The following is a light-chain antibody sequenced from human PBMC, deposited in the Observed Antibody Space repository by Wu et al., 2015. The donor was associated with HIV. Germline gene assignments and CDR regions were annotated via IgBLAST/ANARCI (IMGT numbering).Light chain of an antibody. CDR3: QQYNNWHLFT. CDR1: QSVSSN. V-gene: IGKV3-15*01. CDR2: GTS. J-gene: IGKJ3*01. Sequence: EIVMTQSPATLSVSPGERATLSCRASQSVSSNLAWYQQRPGQAPSLLIYGTSTRATGVPARFIGSGSGTEFTLTISSIQSEDFAVYYCQQYNNWHLFTFGPGTKVDVK.